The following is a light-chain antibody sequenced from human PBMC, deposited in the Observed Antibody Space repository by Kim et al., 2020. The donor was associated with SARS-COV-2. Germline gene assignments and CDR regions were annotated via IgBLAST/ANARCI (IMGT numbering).Light chain of an antibody. V-gene: IGLV6-57*02. CDR1: SGSIASNY. J-gene: IGLJ3*02. CDR3: QSYDSTTLWV. CDR2: GHN. Sequence: KTVTVSCTGSSGSIASNYLQWDQQRPGSAPSTVIYGHNQRPSGVPDRFSGSIDSSSNSASLTISGLTTEDEADYYCQSYDSTTLWVFGGGTQLTVL.